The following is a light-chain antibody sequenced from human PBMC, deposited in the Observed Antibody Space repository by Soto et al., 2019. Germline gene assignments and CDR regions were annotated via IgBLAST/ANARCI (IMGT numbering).Light chain of an antibody. CDR2: DAS. V-gene: IGKV3-11*01. Sequence: EIVLTQSAGTLSLSSGERATLSWGASQSVSSYLAWYQQKPGQAPRLLIYDASNRATGIPARFSGSGSGTDFTLTISSLEPEDFAVYYCQQRSNWPPITFGQGTRLEIK. J-gene: IGKJ5*01. CDR1: QSVSSY. CDR3: QQRSNWPPIT.